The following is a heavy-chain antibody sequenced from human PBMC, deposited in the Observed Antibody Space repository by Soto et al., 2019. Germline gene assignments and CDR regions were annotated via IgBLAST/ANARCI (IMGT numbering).Heavy chain of an antibody. CDR1: GGSISSSSYY. J-gene: IGHJ4*02. V-gene: IGHV4-39*01. D-gene: IGHD6-13*01. CDR3: ARRGRGSWYCY. Sequence: QLQLQESGPGLVKPSETLSLTCTVSGGSISSSSYYWGWIRQPPGKGLEWIGSIYYSGSTYYNPSLKSRVTISVDTSKNQFSLKLSSVTAAVTAVYYCARRGRGSWYCYSCQGSLVTVSS. CDR2: IYYSGST.